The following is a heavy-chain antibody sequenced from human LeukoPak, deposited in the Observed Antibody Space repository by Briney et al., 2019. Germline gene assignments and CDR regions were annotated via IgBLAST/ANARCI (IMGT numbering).Heavy chain of an antibody. CDR2: IYYSGST. V-gene: IGHV4-59*01. J-gene: IGHJ4*02. CDR1: GGSISSYY. Sequence: SETLSPTCTVSGGSISSYYWSWIRQPPGKGLEWIGYIYYSGSTNYNPSLKSRVTISVDTSKNQFSLKLSSVTAADTAVYYCASFGTDYYDSSGYFLYWGQGTLVTVSS. CDR3: ASFGTDYYDSSGYFLY. D-gene: IGHD3-22*01.